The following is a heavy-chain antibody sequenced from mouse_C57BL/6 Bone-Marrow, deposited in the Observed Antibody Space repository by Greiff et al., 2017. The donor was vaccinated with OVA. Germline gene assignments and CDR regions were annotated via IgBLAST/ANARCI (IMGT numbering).Heavy chain of an antibody. CDR2: INYDGSST. J-gene: IGHJ2*01. Sequence: EVQLVESEGGLVQPGSSMKLSCTASGFTFSDYYMAWVRQVPEKGLEWVANINYDGSSTYYLDSLKSRFIISRDNAKNILYLQMSSLKSEDTATYYCARDPSYGNYFDYWGQGTTLTVSS. V-gene: IGHV5-16*01. CDR1: GFTFSDYY. D-gene: IGHD2-1*01. CDR3: ARDPSYGNYFDY.